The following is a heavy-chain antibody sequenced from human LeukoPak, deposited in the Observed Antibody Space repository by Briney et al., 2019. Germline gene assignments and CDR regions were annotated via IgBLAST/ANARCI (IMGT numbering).Heavy chain of an antibody. V-gene: IGHV3-20*04. CDR2: INWNGGST. D-gene: IGHD6-13*01. Sequence: PGGSLRLSCAASGFTFDDYGMSWVRQAPGKGLEWVSAINWNGGSTGYADSVKGRSTISRDNAKNSLYLQMNSLRAEDTALYYCARDKGAAAGPWLYWGQGTLVTVSS. J-gene: IGHJ4*02. CDR1: GFTFDDYG. CDR3: ARDKGAAAGPWLY.